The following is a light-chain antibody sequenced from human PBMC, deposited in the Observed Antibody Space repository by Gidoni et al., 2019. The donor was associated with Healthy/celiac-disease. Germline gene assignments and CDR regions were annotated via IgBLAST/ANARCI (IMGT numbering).Light chain of an antibody. CDR3: QQYYSTPLT. V-gene: IGKV4-1*01. CDR2: WAS. J-gene: IGKJ1*01. Sequence: DIVMTQSPASLAVSLGERATINCKSSQSVLYSSNNKNYLAWYQQKPGQPPKLLIYWASTRESGVPDRFSGSGSGTDFTLTISSLQAEDVALYYCQQYYSTPLTFGQGTKVEIK. CDR1: QSVLYSSNNKNY.